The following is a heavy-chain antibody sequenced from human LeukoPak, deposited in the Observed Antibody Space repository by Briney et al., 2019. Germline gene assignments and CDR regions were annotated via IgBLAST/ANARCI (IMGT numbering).Heavy chain of an antibody. J-gene: IGHJ4*02. D-gene: IGHD3-3*01. CDR2: MNPNSGNT. CDR1: GYTFTSYD. V-gene: IGHV1-8*01. CDR3: ARTPAIRRITIFGVVTPYYFDY. Sequence: ASVKVSCKASGYTFTSYDTNWVRQGTGQGVEWMGWMNPNSGNTGYAQKFQGRVTMTRNTSISTAYMELSSLRSEDTAVYYCARTPAIRRITIFGVVTPYYFDYWGQGTLVTVSS.